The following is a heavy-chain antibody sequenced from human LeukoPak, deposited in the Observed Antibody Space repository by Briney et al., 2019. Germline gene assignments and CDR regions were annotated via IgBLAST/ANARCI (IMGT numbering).Heavy chain of an antibody. Sequence: PSETLSLTCAVYGGSFSGYYWSWIRQPPGKGLEWIGEINHSGSTNYNASLKSRVTISVDTSKNQFSLKLSSVTAADTAVYYCASLNWNYAEYFQHWGQGTLVTVSS. CDR1: GGSFSGYY. CDR3: ASLNWNYAEYFQH. V-gene: IGHV4-34*01. D-gene: IGHD1-7*01. J-gene: IGHJ1*01. CDR2: INHSGST.